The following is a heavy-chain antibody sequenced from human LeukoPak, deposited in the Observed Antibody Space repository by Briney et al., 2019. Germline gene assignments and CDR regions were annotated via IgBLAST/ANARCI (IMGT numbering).Heavy chain of an antibody. CDR2: INHSGST. D-gene: IGHD4-11*01. CDR3: ARNTVTTXLGYGMDV. Sequence: SETLSLTCAVYGGSFSGYYWSWIHQPPGKGLEWIGEINHSGSTNYNPSLKSRVTISVDTSKNQFYLKLSSVTAADTAVYYCARNTVTTXLGYGMDVWGQGTTVTVSS. J-gene: IGHJ6*02. CDR1: GGSFSGYY. V-gene: IGHV4-34*01.